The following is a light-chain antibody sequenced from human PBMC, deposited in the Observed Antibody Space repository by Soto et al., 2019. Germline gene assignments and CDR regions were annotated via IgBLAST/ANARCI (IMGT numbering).Light chain of an antibody. CDR2: DVS. J-gene: IGLJ3*02. CDR1: SSDVGGYNF. Sequence: QSALTQPRSVSGSPGQSVTISCTGTSSDVGGYNFVSWYQQYPGKAPKLIIYDVSKRPSGVPDRFSGSKSDNTASLTISGLQAEDEADYYCCSYAGTYPLWVFGGGTKLTVL. V-gene: IGLV2-11*01. CDR3: CSYAGTYPLWV.